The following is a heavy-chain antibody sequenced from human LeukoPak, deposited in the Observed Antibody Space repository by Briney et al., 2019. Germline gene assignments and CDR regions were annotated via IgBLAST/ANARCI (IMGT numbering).Heavy chain of an antibody. CDR2: IIPIFGTA. Sequence: SVKVSCKASGGTFSSYAISWVRQVPGQGLEWMGGIIPIFGTANYAQKFQGRVTITTDESTSTAYMELSSLRSEDTAVYYCARGNSEDYYYYMDVWGKGTTVTVSS. V-gene: IGHV1-69*05. CDR3: ARGNSEDYYYYMDV. J-gene: IGHJ6*03. CDR1: GGTFSSYA. D-gene: IGHD4-23*01.